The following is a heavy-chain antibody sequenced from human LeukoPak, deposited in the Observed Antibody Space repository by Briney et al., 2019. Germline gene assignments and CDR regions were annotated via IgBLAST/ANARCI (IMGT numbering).Heavy chain of an antibody. D-gene: IGHD3-3*01. CDR3: TRSLYYDSWSGYFGGEDFDY. V-gene: IGHV3-73*01. Sequence: GGSLRLSCAASGFTFSASAIHWVRQSSGKGLEWVGRIRSKANNYATAYGASVKGRFTFSRDDSKNTAYLQMNSLKTGDTAVYYCTRSLYYDSWSGYFGGEDFDYWGQGTLVTVSS. CDR2: IRSKANNYAT. CDR1: GFTFSASA. J-gene: IGHJ4*02.